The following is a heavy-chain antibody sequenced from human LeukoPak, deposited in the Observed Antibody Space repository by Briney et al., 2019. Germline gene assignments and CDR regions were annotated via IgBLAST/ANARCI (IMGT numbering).Heavy chain of an antibody. CDR3: STEPRSLLY. CDR2: ISGSGSDI. V-gene: IGHV3-48*03. J-gene: IGHJ4*01. CDR1: GFTFSSYE. D-gene: IGHD4-17*01. Sequence: GGSLRLSCAASGFTFSSYEMNWVRQTPGKGLESLAYISGSGSDIYYADSVKGRFTISRDNAKNSLYLQLNSLRSEDTALYYCSTEPRSLLYWGHGTLVTVSS.